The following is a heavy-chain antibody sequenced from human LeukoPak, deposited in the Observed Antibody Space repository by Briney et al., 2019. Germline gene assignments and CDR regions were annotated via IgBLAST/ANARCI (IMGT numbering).Heavy chain of an antibody. V-gene: IGHV3-13*01. CDR2: IGTAGDT. J-gene: IGHJ5*02. CDR3: ARDPHYYDSSGYLKPGFDP. Sequence: GGSLRLSCAASGFIFSSYDKHWVRKATGKGLEWVSAIGTAGDTYYADSVKGRFTISRDNSKNTLYLQMNSLRAEDTAVYYCARDPHYYDSSGYLKPGFDPWGQGTLVTVSS. D-gene: IGHD3-22*01. CDR1: GFIFSSYD.